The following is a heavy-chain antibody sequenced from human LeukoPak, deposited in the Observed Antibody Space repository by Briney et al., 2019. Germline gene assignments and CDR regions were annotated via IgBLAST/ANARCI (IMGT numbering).Heavy chain of an antibody. V-gene: IGHV3-23*01. CDR3: AKHLIYGSGSSSYFNY. J-gene: IGHJ4*02. CDR2: ITGSGDST. CDR1: GFTFSSSA. Sequence: GGSLRLSCVASGFTFSSSAMNWVSQDPAKRLEWVSTITGSGDSTYYTDSVKGRFTISSDTSKNTLYLQMNSLRAEDTAIYYCAKHLIYGSGSSSYFNYWGQGTLVTVSS. D-gene: IGHD3-10*01.